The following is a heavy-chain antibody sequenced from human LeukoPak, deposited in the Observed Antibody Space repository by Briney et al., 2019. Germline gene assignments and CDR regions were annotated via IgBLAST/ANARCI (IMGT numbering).Heavy chain of an antibody. Sequence: GGSLRLSCAASGFTFSSYEMNWVRQAPGKGLEWVSYISGSGSTIYYVGSVKGRFTISRDNAKNSLYLQMNSLRAEDTAVYYCAGWPLWFGDMDVWGKGTTVTVSS. V-gene: IGHV3-48*03. D-gene: IGHD3-10*01. J-gene: IGHJ6*04. CDR3: AGWPLWFGDMDV. CDR1: GFTFSSYE. CDR2: ISGSGSTI.